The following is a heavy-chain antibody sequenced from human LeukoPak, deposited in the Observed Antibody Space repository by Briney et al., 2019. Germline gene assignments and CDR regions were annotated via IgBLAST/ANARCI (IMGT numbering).Heavy chain of an antibody. Sequence: PSQTLSLTCKVSGDSIISDNYYWSWIRQPPGKGLEWIGYIYYSGSTNYNPSLKSRVTISVDTSKNQFSLKLSSVTAADTAVYYCARHQTRSVPDYFDYWGQGTLVTVSS. CDR2: IYYSGST. D-gene: IGHD3-10*01. V-gene: IGHV4-30-4*01. CDR3: ARHQTRSVPDYFDY. J-gene: IGHJ4*02. CDR1: GDSIISDNYY.